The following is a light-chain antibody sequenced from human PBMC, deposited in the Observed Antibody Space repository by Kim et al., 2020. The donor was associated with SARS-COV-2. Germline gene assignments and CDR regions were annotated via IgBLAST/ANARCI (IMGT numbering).Light chain of an antibody. CDR1: HNISSY. CDR3: QQRSNWLT. CDR2: DAS. Sequence: EIVLTQPPATLSLSPGERATLSCRASHNISSYLAWYQQQPGQAPRLLIYDASNRATGIPARFSGSGSGTDFTLTISSLEPEDFAVYYCQQRSNWLTFGGGTKVDIK. V-gene: IGKV3-11*01. J-gene: IGKJ4*01.